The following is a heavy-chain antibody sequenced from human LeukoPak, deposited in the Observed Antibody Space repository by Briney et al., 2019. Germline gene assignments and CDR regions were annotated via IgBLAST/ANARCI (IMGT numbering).Heavy chain of an antibody. Sequence: PGGSLRLSCAASGFTFSSYGMHWVRQAPGKGLEWVAFIRYDGSNKYYADSVKGRFTISRDNSKNTLYLQMNSLRAEDTAVYYCARQVEGPNWFDPWGQGTLVTVSS. CDR1: GFTFSSYG. CDR3: ARQVEGPNWFDP. CDR2: IRYDGSNK. D-gene: IGHD2-15*01. J-gene: IGHJ5*02. V-gene: IGHV3-30*02.